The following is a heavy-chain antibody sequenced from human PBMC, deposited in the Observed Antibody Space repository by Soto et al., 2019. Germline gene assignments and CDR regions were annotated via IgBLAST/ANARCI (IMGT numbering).Heavy chain of an antibody. CDR2: ISGSGTST. CDR3: ASKIVTPGYHYYDY. CDR1: VFSFSSCE. D-gene: IGHD3-9*01. J-gene: IGHJ4*02. Sequence: PWWSLRLSCSASVFSFSSCEMSWGRQAPGKGLEWVSYISGSGTSTQYSDSVKGRFTISRDNAKNSLHLQMNSLGAEDTAVYYCASKIVTPGYHYYDYWGQGTLVTVSS. V-gene: IGHV3-48*03.